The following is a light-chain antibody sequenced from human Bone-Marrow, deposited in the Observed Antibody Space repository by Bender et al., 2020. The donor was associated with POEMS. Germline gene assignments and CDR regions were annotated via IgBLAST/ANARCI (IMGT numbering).Light chain of an antibody. CDR1: SSDVGRYNY. V-gene: IGLV2-8*01. J-gene: IGLJ3*02. CDR2: AVS. CDR3: VAWDASLNGWV. Sequence: QSALTQPPSASGSPGQSVTISCTGASSDVGRYNYVSWYQQHPGRAPKVVIYAVSNRPSGVSDRFSGSKSGTTASLTVSGLQAEDEADYFCVAWDASLNGWVFGGGTKLTVL.